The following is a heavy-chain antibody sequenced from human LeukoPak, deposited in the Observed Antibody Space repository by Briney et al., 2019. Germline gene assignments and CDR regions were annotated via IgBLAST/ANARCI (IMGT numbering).Heavy chain of an antibody. D-gene: IGHD1-20*01. V-gene: IGHV4-39*01. Sequence: SETLSLTCTVSGGSISSSSYYWGWIRQPPGKGLEWIGSIHYSGSTYYNPSLKSRVTISVDTSKNQFSLKLSSVTAADTAVYYCARRGVYNWNRGVFDYWGQGTLVTVSS. CDR3: ARRGVYNWNRGVFDY. CDR1: GGSISSSSYY. CDR2: IHYSGST. J-gene: IGHJ4*02.